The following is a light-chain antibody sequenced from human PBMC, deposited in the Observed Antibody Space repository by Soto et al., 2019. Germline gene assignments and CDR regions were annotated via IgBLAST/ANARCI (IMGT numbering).Light chain of an antibody. V-gene: IGKV4-1*01. CDR3: QQYYSTPYT. Sequence: DIVMTQSPDSLAVFLGERATINCKSAQSIFYSSISKNYLAWYQQKPGHPPKLLIYWASTRESGVPERYSGSGSGTDFTLTISSLQAEDVAVYFCQQYYSTPYTFGQGTKLEIK. CDR1: QSIFYSSISKNY. CDR2: WAS. J-gene: IGKJ2*01.